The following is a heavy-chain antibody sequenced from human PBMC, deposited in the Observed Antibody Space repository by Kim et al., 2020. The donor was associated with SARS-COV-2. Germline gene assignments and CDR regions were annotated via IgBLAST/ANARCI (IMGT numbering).Heavy chain of an antibody. J-gene: IGHJ5*01. Sequence: GGSLRLSCTPSGFTVDDYGMSWVRQLPGKGLEWVAGITWDGKGIDYADSVKGRFTISRDSARNFLHLQMDSLRAEDTALYFCARDAYFDDSGFYGLDSWGQGTLVTVSP. CDR3: ARDAYFDDSGFYGLDS. V-gene: IGHV3-20*04. D-gene: IGHD3-9*01. CDR2: ITWDGKGI. CDR1: GFTVDDYG.